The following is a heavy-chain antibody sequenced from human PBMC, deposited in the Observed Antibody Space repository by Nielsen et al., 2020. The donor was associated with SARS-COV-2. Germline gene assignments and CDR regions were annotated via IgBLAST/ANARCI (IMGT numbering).Heavy chain of an antibody. CDR1: GYRFINNW. CDR3: ARFLGYCTGGSCATDFYYYAMDV. J-gene: IGHJ6*02. Sequence: GESLKISCKGSGYRFINNWIGWVRQMPGKGLEWMGIIYPDDSKTRYSPSFQGQVTISADKSNSTDYLRWSSLKASDTAMYYCARFLGYCTGGSCATDFYYYAMDVWGQGTTVTISS. CDR2: IYPDDSKT. D-gene: IGHD2-15*01. V-gene: IGHV5-51*01.